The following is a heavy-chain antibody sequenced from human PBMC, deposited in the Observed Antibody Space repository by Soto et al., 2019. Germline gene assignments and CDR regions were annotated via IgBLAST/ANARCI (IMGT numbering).Heavy chain of an antibody. V-gene: IGHV3-48*03. CDR2: ISSSSSTI. D-gene: IGHD6-13*01. CDR3: ARSENIAAAGVYYFDY. J-gene: IGHJ4*02. Sequence: GGSLRLSCAASGFTFSSYEMNWVRQAPGKGLEWVSYISSSSSTIYYADSVKGRFTISRDNAKNSLYLQMNSLRAEDTAVYYCARSENIAAAGVYYFDYWGQGTLVTVSS. CDR1: GFTFSSYE.